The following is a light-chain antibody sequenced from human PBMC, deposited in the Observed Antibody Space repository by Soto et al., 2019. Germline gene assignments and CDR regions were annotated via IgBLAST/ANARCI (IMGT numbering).Light chain of an antibody. CDR2: CSS. Sequence: TQSPAFMSVSPGERATLSCRASQTINTLLAWYQHKPGQAPRLLIYCSSTRATGIPARFSGSGSGTEFTLTISSLQSEDFAIYYCQQYNDWPITFGPGTRLEIK. CDR1: QTINTL. J-gene: IGKJ5*01. CDR3: QQYNDWPIT. V-gene: IGKV3-15*01.